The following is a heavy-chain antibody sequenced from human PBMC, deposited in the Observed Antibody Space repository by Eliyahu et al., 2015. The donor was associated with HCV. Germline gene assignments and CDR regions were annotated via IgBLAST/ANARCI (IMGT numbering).Heavy chain of an antibody. CDR2: IXYSGST. D-gene: IGHD3-9*01. CDR1: GGSXSSYY. V-gene: IGHV4-59*01. Sequence: QVQLQESGPGLXKPSXTLSLTCXVSGGSXSSYYWSWIRQPPGKGLXWIGXIXYSGSTTYNPSLKSRVTISVDTSKNQFSLKLSSVTAADTAVYYCASGTHGGYFDWSMGWFWFDPWGQGTLVTVSS. J-gene: IGHJ5*02. CDR3: ASGTHGGYFDWSMGWFWFDP.